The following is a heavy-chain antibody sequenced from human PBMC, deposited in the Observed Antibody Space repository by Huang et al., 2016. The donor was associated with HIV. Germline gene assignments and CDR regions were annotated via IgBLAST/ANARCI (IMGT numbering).Heavy chain of an antibody. V-gene: IGHV3-48*01. Sequence: EVHLVASGGGLVQPGGSLRLSCAASGFTFSSYSMNWVRRTAGKGLEWFSYISSTGSAKYYVDSVKDRFTISRDNANNSLYLQMNSLSAEDAGVYFCAMGYGPFDFWGQGTLVTVSS. CDR2: ISSTGSAK. CDR1: GFTFSSYS. J-gene: IGHJ4*02. CDR3: AMGYGPFDF. D-gene: IGHD5-18*01.